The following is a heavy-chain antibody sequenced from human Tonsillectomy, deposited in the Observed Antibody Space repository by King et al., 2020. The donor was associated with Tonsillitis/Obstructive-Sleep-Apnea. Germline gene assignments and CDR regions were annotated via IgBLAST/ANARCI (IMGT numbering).Heavy chain of an antibody. V-gene: IGHV3-30*04. J-gene: IGHJ5*02. D-gene: IGHD6-13*01. CDR1: GFTFSSYA. CDR2: ISYDGSNK. CDR3: ARGYSSSWYLIVGWFDP. Sequence: VQLVESGGGVVQPGRSLRLSCAASGFTFSSYAMHWVRQAPGKGLEWVAVISYDGSNKYYADSVKGRFTTSRDNSKNTLYLQMNSLRAEDTAVYYCARGYSSSWYLIVGWFDPWGQGTLVTVSS.